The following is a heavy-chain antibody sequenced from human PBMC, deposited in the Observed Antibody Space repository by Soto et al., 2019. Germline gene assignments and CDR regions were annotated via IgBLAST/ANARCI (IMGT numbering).Heavy chain of an antibody. Sequence: SATLSLTCTVSGGSIRNGDYFWGWIRQPPGKGLKWIGYVYYSGTTYSHPSLNTRVSISVDTSEIQFSLRLTSVTATDTAVYYCVTVNLVGAAYYFDYWGPGTLVTVSS. V-gene: IGHV4-30-4*01. CDR2: VYYSGTT. CDR3: VTVNLVGAAYYFDY. J-gene: IGHJ4*02. CDR1: GGSIRNGDYF. D-gene: IGHD1-26*01.